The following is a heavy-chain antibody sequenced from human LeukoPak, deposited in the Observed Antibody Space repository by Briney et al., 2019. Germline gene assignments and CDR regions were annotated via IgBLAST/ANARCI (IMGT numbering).Heavy chain of an antibody. CDR1: GFTVSSNY. CDR3: ARVLDPYGDYYFDY. V-gene: IGHV3-66*01. CDR2: IYSGGST. Sequence: GGSLRLSCAASGFTVSSNYMSWVRQAPGKGLEWVSVIYSGGSTYYADSVKGGFTISRDNSKNTLYLQMNSLRAEDTAVYYCARVLDPYGDYYFDYWGQGTLVTVSS. D-gene: IGHD4-17*01. J-gene: IGHJ4*02.